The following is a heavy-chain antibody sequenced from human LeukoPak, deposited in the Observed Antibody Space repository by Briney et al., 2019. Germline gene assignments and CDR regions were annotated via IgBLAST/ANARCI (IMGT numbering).Heavy chain of an antibody. CDR3: ARGRYDLVAWFDP. D-gene: IGHD3-3*01. CDR1: GGSIDNYY. Sequence: SETLSLTCTVSGGSIDNYYWSWIRQPPGKGLEWIGYIYYSGNTYYVPSLKSRLTISLDTSNNQFSLRLSSVTAADTAVYYCARGRYDLVAWFDPWGQGTLVTVSS. CDR2: IYYSGNT. V-gene: IGHV4-59*08. J-gene: IGHJ5*02.